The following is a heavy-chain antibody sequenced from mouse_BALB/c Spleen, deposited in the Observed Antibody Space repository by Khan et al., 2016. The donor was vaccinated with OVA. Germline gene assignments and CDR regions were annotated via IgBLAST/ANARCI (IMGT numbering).Heavy chain of an antibody. J-gene: IGHJ3*01. Sequence: QVQLKQSGPGLVQPSQSLSITCTVSGFSLTTYGIHWVRQSPGKSLEWLGVIWSGGSTDSNAPFKSRLSISKDNSKSQVFFKMNSLQADDTAIYYCARRSYRYDFTYWGQGTLVTVAA. CDR3: ARRSYRYDFTY. CDR1: GFSLTTYG. CDR2: IWSGGST. V-gene: IGHV2-2*01. D-gene: IGHD2-12*01.